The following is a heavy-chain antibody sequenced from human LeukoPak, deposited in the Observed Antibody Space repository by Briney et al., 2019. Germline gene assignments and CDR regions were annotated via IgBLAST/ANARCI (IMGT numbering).Heavy chain of an antibody. CDR2: SYYSGST. CDR1: GGTISSNY. D-gene: IGHD1-14*01. V-gene: IGHV4-59*01. CDR3: ASSQPEPAVEYDAFDI. Sequence: SGTRSLTRTVSGGTISSNYWGWIPQSPGKGLEWWGYSYYSGSTNYNPSLARRVTISVDTSKNQSSLKLSSVTAADTAVYYCASSQPEPAVEYDAFDIWGQGTMVTVSS. J-gene: IGHJ3*02.